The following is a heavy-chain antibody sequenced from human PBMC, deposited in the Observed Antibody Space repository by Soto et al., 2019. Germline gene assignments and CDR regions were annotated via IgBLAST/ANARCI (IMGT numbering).Heavy chain of an antibody. Sequence: SETLSLTCTVSGGSISSYYWSWIRQPPGKGLEWIGYIYYSGSTNYNPSLKSRVTISVDTSKNQFSLKLSSVTAADTAVYYCARDPGSSWYYDYYYGMDVWGQGTTVTVSS. D-gene: IGHD6-13*01. CDR2: IYYSGST. V-gene: IGHV4-59*01. CDR1: GGSISSYY. CDR3: ARDPGSSWYYDYYYGMDV. J-gene: IGHJ6*02.